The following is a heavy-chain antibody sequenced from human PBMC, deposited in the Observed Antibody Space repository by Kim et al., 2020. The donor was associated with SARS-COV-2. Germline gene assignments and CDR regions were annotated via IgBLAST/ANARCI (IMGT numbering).Heavy chain of an antibody. J-gene: IGHJ4*02. CDR3: ARDRTKWELLNGGFDY. V-gene: IGHV3-21*01. Sequence: GGSLRLSCAASGFTFSSYSMNWVRQAPGKGLEWVSSISSSSYIYYADSVKGRFTISRDNAKNSLYLQMNSLRAEDTAVYYCARDRTKWELLNGGFDYWGQGTLVTVSS. CDR1: GFTFSSYS. CDR2: ISSSSYI. D-gene: IGHD1-26*01.